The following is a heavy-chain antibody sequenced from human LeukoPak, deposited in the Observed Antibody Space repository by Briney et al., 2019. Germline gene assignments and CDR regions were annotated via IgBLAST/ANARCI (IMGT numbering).Heavy chain of an antibody. CDR2: IRYDGSNK. Sequence: PGGSLRLSCAASGFTFSNAWMSWVRQAPGKGLEWVAFIRYDGSNKYYADSVKGRFTISRDNSKNTLYLQMNSLRAEDAAVYYCAGGYGSGSYSPTYFMDVWGKGTTVTISS. D-gene: IGHD3-10*01. V-gene: IGHV3-30*02. CDR3: AGGYGSGSYSPTYFMDV. J-gene: IGHJ6*03. CDR1: GFTFSNAW.